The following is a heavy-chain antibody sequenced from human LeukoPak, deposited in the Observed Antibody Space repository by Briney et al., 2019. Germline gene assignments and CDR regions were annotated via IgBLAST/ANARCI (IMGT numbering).Heavy chain of an antibody. J-gene: IGHJ6*03. Sequence: ASVKVSCKASEYTFTSYDINWVRQATGQGLEWMGWMNPNSGNTGYAQKFQGRVTITADKSTSTAYMELSSLRSEDTAVYYCARVDAAYCGGDCYSGYYYYYYMDVWGKGTTVTVSS. V-gene: IGHV1-8*03. CDR2: MNPNSGNT. D-gene: IGHD2-21*02. CDR1: EYTFTSYD. CDR3: ARVDAAYCGGDCYSGYYYYYYMDV.